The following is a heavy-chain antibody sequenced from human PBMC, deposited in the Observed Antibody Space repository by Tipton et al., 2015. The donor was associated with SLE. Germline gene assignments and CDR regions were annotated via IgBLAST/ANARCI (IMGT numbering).Heavy chain of an antibody. Sequence: LRLSCAVYGGSFSGYYWSWIRQPPGKGLEWIGGIYYSGSTYYNPSLKSRVTISVDTSKNQFSLKLSSVTAADTAVYYCARHRIAAPLFDYWGQGTLVTVSS. J-gene: IGHJ4*02. D-gene: IGHD6-6*01. CDR2: IYYSGST. V-gene: IGHV4-34*01. CDR3: ARHRIAAPLFDY. CDR1: GGSFSGYY.